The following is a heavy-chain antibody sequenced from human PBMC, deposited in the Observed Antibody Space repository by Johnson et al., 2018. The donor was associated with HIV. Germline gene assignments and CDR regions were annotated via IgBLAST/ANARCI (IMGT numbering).Heavy chain of an antibody. D-gene: IGHD3-22*01. CDR3: ASGRPDGSGSYYVDAFHF. CDR1: GLTVSNIY. V-gene: IGHV3-53*01. Sequence: VQLVESGGGLMQPGGSLRLSCAASGLTVSNIYMSWVRQAPGKGLEWVSVIYSGGNTYYADSVKGRFTLSRDTSKNTVFLQMNSLRAEDTAVYYCASGRPDGSGSYYVDAFHFWGRGTMVKVSS. CDR2: IYSGGNT. J-gene: IGHJ3*01.